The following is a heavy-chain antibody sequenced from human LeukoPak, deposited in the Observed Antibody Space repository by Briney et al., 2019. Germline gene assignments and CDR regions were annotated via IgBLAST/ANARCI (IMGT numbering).Heavy chain of an antibody. CDR1: GFTFSSYA. D-gene: IGHD3-10*01. V-gene: IGHV3-30-3*01. CDR2: ISYDGSNK. CDR3: ARAVGDGWFDP. Sequence: PGGSLRLSCAASGFTFSSYAMHWVRQAPGKGLEWVAVISYDGSNKYYADSVKGRFTISRDNSKNTLYLQMNSLRAEDTAVYYCARAVGDGWFDPWGQGTLVTVSS. J-gene: IGHJ5*02.